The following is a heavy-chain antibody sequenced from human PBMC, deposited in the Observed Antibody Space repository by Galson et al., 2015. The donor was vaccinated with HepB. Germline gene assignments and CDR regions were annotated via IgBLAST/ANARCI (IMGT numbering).Heavy chain of an antibody. Sequence: SVKVSCKASGGTFSSYTISWVRQAPGQGLEWMGRIIPILDIANYAQKFQGRVTITADKSTSTAYMELSSLRSEDTAVYYCARGKVMGDGGIAVLNWFDPWGQGTLVTVSS. D-gene: IGHD6-19*01. V-gene: IGHV1-69*02. J-gene: IGHJ5*02. CDR2: IIPILDIA. CDR3: ARGKVMGDGGIAVLNWFDP. CDR1: GGTFSSYT.